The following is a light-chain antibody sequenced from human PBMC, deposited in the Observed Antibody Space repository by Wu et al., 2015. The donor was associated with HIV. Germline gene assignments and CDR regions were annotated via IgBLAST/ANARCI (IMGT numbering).Light chain of an antibody. CDR3: QQYGSSPGTT. Sequence: IVLTQFPETLSLSPGERATLSCRASQSLSNNHLAWYQQKPGQAPRLLVYGASSRATGIPDRFSGSGSGTDFTLTISRLEPEDFAVYYCQQYGSSPGTTFGGGTKVEIE. J-gene: IGKJ4*01. V-gene: IGKV3-20*01. CDR1: QSLSNNH. CDR2: GAS.